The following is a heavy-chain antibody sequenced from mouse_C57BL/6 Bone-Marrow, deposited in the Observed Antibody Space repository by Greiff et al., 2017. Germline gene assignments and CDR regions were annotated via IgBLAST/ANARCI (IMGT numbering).Heavy chain of an antibody. Sequence: VQLQQSGAELVRPGTSVKMSCKASGYTFTNYWIGWAKQRPGHGLEWIGDIYPGGGSTNYNEKFQGKATLTADKSSSTAYMQFSSLTSEDSAIYYCARRLRGALGFAYWGQGTLVTVSA. J-gene: IGHJ3*01. CDR3: ARRLRGALGFAY. D-gene: IGHD1-1*01. CDR1: GYTFTNYW. CDR2: IYPGGGST. V-gene: IGHV1-63*01.